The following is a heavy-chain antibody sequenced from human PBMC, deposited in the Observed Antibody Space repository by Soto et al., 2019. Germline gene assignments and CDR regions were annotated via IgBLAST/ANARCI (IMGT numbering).Heavy chain of an antibody. V-gene: IGHV3-23*01. J-gene: IGHJ4*02. CDR2: ISANGQGI. D-gene: IGHD3-9*01. Sequence: GGSLRLSCAASGFTFSTYALSWVRQAPGKGLEWVSAISANGQGIYYADSVRGRFTISRDNSKNTIFLHMDSLRAGDTAVYYCAKDYGSSRYFFDYWGQGALVTVSS. CDR1: GFTFSTYA. CDR3: AKDYGSSRYFFDY.